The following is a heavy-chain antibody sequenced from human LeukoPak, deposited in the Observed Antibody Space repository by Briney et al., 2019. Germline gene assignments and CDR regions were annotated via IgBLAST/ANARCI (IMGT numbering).Heavy chain of an antibody. CDR1: GYSISSGYY. D-gene: IGHD6-13*01. CDR2: IYHSGST. CDR3: ARSGGSSWYFDY. J-gene: IGHJ4*02. Sequence: PSETLSLTCTVSGYSISSGYYWGWIRQPPRKGLEWIGSIYHSGSTYYNPSLKSRVTISVDTSKNQFSLKLSSVTAADTAVYYCARSGGSSWYFDYWGQGTLVTVS. V-gene: IGHV4-38-2*02.